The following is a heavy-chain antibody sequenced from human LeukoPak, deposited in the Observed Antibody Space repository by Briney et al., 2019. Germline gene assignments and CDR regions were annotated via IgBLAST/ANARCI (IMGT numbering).Heavy chain of an antibody. V-gene: IGHV1-69*01. D-gene: IGHD5-12*01. J-gene: IGHJ6*02. Sequence: SVKVSCTASGGTFSSYAISWVRQAPGQGLEWMGGIIPIFGIANYAQKFQGRVTITADESTSTAFMELSSLRSEDTAVYYCARDLTINVATTKDYYGMDVWGQGTTVTVSS. CDR1: GGTFSSYA. CDR2: IIPIFGIA. CDR3: ARDLTINVATTKDYYGMDV.